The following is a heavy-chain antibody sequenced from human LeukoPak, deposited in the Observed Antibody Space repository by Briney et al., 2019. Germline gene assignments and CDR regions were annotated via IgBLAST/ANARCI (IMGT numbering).Heavy chain of an antibody. CDR1: GFTFSSYG. Sequence: PGGSLRLSCAASGFTFSSYGMHWVRQAPGKGLEWVAFIRYDGSNKYYADSVKGRFTISRDNSKNTLYLQMNSLRAEDTAVYYCARAAPFTSDYFDYWGQGTQVTVSS. CDR3: ARAAPFTSDYFDY. D-gene: IGHD3-16*01. J-gene: IGHJ4*02. CDR2: IRYDGSNK. V-gene: IGHV3-30*02.